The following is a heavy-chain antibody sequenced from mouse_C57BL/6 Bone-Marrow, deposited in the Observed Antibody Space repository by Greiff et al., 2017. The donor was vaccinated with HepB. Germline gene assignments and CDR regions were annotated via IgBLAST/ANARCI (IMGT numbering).Heavy chain of an antibody. Sequence: VQLQQSGPELVKPGASVKIPCKASGYTFTDYNMDWVKQSHGKSLEWIGDINPNNGGTIYNQKFKGKATLTVDKSSSTAYMELRSLTSEDTAVYYCARETPFYYYAMDYWGQGTSVTVSS. J-gene: IGHJ4*01. V-gene: IGHV1-18*01. CDR1: GYTFTDYN. CDR3: ARETPFYYYAMDY. CDR2: INPNNGGT. D-gene: IGHD3-2*01.